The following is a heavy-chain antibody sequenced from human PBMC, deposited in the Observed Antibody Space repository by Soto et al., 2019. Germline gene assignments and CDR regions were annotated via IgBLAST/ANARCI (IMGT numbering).Heavy chain of an antibody. Sequence: QVQLVQSGAEVKKPGSSVKVSCKASGGTFSSYAISWVRQAPGQGLEWMGGIIPIFGTANYAQKFQGRVTSTADESTSTAYMELSSLRSEDTAVYYCAREEYCSGGSCHPSAIWYFDLWGRGTLVTVSS. CDR1: GGTFSSYA. J-gene: IGHJ2*01. D-gene: IGHD2-15*01. V-gene: IGHV1-69*12. CDR3: AREEYCSGGSCHPSAIWYFDL. CDR2: IIPIFGTA.